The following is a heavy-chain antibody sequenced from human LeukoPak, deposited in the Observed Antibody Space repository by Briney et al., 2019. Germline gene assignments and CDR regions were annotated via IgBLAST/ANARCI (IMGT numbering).Heavy chain of an antibody. J-gene: IGHJ4*02. CDR3: ARTPSVYCSGGNCYPGHFDY. CDR2: IYYSGST. Sequence: SETLSLTCTVSGASITSYYWNWIRRPPGKGLEWIGYIYYSGSTYYNPSLKSRVAISVDTSKNQFSLKLSSVTAADTAVYYCARTPSVYCSGGNCYPGHFDYWGQGTLVTVSS. V-gene: IGHV4-59*12. CDR1: GASITSYY. D-gene: IGHD2-15*01.